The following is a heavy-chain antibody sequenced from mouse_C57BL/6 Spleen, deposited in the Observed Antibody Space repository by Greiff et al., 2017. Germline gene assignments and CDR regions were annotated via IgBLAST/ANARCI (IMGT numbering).Heavy chain of an antibody. CDR1: GYTFTSYW. D-gene: IGHD3-1*01. J-gene: IGHJ3*01. V-gene: IGHV1-7*01. CDR2: INPSSGYT. Sequence: VQRVESGAELAKPGASVKLSCKASGYTFTSYWMHWVKQRPGQGLEWIGYINPSSGYTKYNQKFKDKATLTADKSSSTAYMQLRSLTYEDSAVYYCARSGETGPAWFAYWGQGTLVTVSA. CDR3: ARSGETGPAWFAY.